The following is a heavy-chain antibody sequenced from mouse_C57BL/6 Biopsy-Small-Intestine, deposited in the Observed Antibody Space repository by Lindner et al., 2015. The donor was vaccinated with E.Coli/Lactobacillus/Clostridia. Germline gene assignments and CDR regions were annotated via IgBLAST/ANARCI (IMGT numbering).Heavy chain of an antibody. Sequence: VQLQESGAELVKPGASVRISCKASGYSFTDYNVNWVKQSHGKSLEWIGNISPYFGNPKCNQKFEGKATLTVDKSSSTAYLQLNSLTSEDSAVYYCAREVFANWGQGTLVTVSA. CDR2: ISPYFGNP. J-gene: IGHJ3*01. CDR3: AREVFAN. CDR1: GYSFTDYN. V-gene: IGHV1-39*01.